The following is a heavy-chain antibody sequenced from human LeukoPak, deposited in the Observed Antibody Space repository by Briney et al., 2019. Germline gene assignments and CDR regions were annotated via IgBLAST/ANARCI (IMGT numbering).Heavy chain of an antibody. D-gene: IGHD1-1*01. CDR2: ISGSSSYI. V-gene: IGHV3-21*04. Sequence: GGSLRLSCAASGFTFSSYNMNWVRQAPGKGLEWVSSISGSSSYIYYADSVKGRFTIFRGNAKNSLYLQMNSLRAEDTALYYCARAHGRKGLYMDVWGKGTTVTVSS. CDR1: GFTFSSYN. CDR3: ARAHGRKGLYMDV. J-gene: IGHJ6*03.